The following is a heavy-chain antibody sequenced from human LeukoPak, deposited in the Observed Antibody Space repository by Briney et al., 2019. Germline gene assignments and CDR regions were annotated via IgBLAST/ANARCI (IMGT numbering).Heavy chain of an antibody. Sequence: ASVKVSCKASGYTFTSYGISWVRQAPRQGLEWLGWISAYNGNTNYAQKLQGRVTMTTDTSTSTAYMELRSLRSDDTAVYYCAREGGYCSSTSCSAFDHWGPGTLGSVSS. D-gene: IGHD2-2*01. CDR3: AREGGYCSSTSCSAFDH. CDR1: GYTFTSYG. CDR2: ISAYNGNT. V-gene: IGHV1-18*01. J-gene: IGHJ5*02.